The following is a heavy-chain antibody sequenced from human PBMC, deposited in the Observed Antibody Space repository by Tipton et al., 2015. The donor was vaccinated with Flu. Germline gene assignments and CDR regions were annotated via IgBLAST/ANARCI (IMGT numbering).Heavy chain of an antibody. Sequence: SLRLSCEASGFIFSDHGMHWVRQAPGKGLEWVSVIYSGGSTNYADSVKGRFTISRDNSKNTLYLQMNSLRAEDTAVYYCARGRGYCVTTTCLLPFDFWGQGTLVTVSS. V-gene: IGHV3-53*01. J-gene: IGHJ4*02. CDR2: IYSGGST. CDR1: GFIFSDHG. CDR3: ARGRGYCVTTTCLLPFDF. D-gene: IGHD2-2*01.